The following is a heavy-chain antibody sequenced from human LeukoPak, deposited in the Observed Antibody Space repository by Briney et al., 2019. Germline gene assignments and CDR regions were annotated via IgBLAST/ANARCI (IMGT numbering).Heavy chain of an antibody. CDR2: ISGSGGST. D-gene: IGHD3-10*01. Sequence: GGSLRLSCAASGFTFSGYAMSWVRQAPGKGLEWVSAISGSGGSTYYADSVKGRFTISRDNSKNTLYLQMNSLRAEDTAVYYCATSSLLWFGELVDYWGQGTLVTVSS. V-gene: IGHV3-23*01. CDR1: GFTFSGYA. J-gene: IGHJ4*02. CDR3: ATSSLLWFGELVDY.